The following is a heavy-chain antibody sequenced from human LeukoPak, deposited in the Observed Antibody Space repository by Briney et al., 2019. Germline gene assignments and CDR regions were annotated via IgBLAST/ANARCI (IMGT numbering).Heavy chain of an antibody. CDR3: AKDTVVVAAGYFQH. J-gene: IGHJ1*01. V-gene: IGHV3-30*02. Sequence: PGGSLRLSCAASGFTFSSYGMHWVRQAPGKGLEWVAFIRYDGSNKYYRDSVKGRFTISRDNSKNTLYLQMNSLRAEDTAVYYCAKDTVVVAAGYFQHWGQGTLVTVSS. D-gene: IGHD2-15*01. CDR2: IRYDGSNK. CDR1: GFTFSSYG.